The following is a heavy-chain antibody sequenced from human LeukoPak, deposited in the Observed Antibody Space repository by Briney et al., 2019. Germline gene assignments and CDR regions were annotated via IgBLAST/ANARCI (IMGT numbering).Heavy chain of an antibody. J-gene: IGHJ4*02. CDR1: GFTFSTYA. D-gene: IGHD3-3*01. CDR2: ISGSGGST. V-gene: IGHV3-23*01. Sequence: RGSLRLSCAASGFTFSTYAMSWVRQAPGKGLEWDSAISGSGGSTYYADSVKGRFTISRDNSKNTLYLQMNSLRAEDTAVYYCAKDGSWNGGYFDYWGQGTLVTVSS. CDR3: AKDGSWNGGYFDY.